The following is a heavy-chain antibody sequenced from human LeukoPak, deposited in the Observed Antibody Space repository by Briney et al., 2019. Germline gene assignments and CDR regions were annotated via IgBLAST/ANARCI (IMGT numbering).Heavy chain of an antibody. V-gene: IGHV3-72*01. CDR3: ARVNWNDGDYFDY. CDR2: IRNKLNSYTT. CDR1: GFTFSSHW. J-gene: IGHJ4*02. D-gene: IGHD1-1*01. Sequence: PGGSLRLSCADSGFTFSSHWMHWVRQAPGKGLQWVGRIRNKLNSYTTRYAASVQGRFTISRDDLKNSLYLQMNSLKIEDTAVYYCARVNWNDGDYFDYWGQGALVTVSS.